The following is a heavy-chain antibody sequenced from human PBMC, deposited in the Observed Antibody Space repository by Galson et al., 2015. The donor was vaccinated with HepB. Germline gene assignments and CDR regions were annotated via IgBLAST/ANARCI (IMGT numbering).Heavy chain of an antibody. J-gene: IGHJ3*01. Sequence: SLRLSCAASGFTFSSYAMHWVRQAPGKGLEWVAVISYDGSNKYYADSVKGRFTISRDNSKNTLYLQMNSLKIDDTAVYYCTRDRWFHAFDVWGQGTKVTVSS. CDR3: TRDRWFHAFDV. D-gene: IGHD3-10*01. CDR1: GFTFSSYA. CDR2: ISYDGSNK. V-gene: IGHV3-30*04.